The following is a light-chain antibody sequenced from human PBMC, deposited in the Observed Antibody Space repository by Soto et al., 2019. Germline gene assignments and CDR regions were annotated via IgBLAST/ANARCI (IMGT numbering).Light chain of an antibody. CDR1: QSVGSN. V-gene: IGKV3-15*01. CDR2: GAS. Sequence: EIVMTQSPATLSVSPGERATLSCRASQSVGSNLAWYQQKPGQAPRLLIYGASTRATGIPAGFSGSGSGTEFTLTISSLQSEDFAVYYFQQYNNWPPFTFGPGTKVDIK. J-gene: IGKJ3*01. CDR3: QQYNNWPPFT.